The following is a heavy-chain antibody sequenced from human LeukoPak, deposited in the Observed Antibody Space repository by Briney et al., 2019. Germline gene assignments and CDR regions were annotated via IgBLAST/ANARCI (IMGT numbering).Heavy chain of an antibody. J-gene: IGHJ4*02. Sequence: PSDTLSLTGTVSGGSISSISFYWGLIRQPPGKGLEWIGSIYYSGSTYYSPSLKSRVTISVDTSKNQFSLKLSPVTAADTAVYYCASASGGGPGLFRYWGQGTLVTVSS. CDR1: GGSISSISFY. V-gene: IGHV4-39*07. D-gene: IGHD3-16*01. CDR3: ASASGGGPGLFRY. CDR2: IYYSGST.